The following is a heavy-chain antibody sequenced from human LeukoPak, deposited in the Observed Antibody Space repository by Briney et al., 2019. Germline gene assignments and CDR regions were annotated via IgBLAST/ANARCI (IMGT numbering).Heavy chain of an antibody. Sequence: GASVKVSCKVSGYTLTELSMHWVRQAPGKGLEWMGGFDPEDGETIYAQKFQGRVTMTEDTSTDTAYMELSSLRSEDTAVYYCATSLGFVGYCSSTSCYTLDYWGQGTLVTVSS. CDR2: FDPEDGET. V-gene: IGHV1-24*01. J-gene: IGHJ4*02. CDR1: GYTLTELS. CDR3: ATSLGFVGYCSSTSCYTLDY. D-gene: IGHD2-2*02.